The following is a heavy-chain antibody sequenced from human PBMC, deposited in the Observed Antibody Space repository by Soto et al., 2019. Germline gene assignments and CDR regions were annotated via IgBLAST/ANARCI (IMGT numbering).Heavy chain of an antibody. V-gene: IGHV4-59*01. Sequence: QVQLQESGPGLVKPSETLSLSCTVSGGSISSYYWSWIRQPPGKGLEWIGYIYYSGSTNYNPSLKSRVTISVDTSKNQFSLKLSSVTAADTAVYYCARSSGYDHYYYYDGMDVWGQGTTVTVSS. CDR1: GGSISSYY. CDR2: IYYSGST. CDR3: ARSSGYDHYYYYDGMDV. D-gene: IGHD5-12*01. J-gene: IGHJ6*02.